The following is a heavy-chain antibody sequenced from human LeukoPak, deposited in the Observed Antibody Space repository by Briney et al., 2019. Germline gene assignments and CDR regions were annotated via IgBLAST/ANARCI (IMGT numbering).Heavy chain of an antibody. Sequence: PGGSLRLSCAASGFTFSSYGMHWVRQAPGKGLEWVTFIRYDGSNKYYADSVKGRFTISRDNSKNTLYLEMNSLRAEDTAVYYCAKSPVIDGYTGYDYFDYWGQGTLVTVSS. V-gene: IGHV3-30*02. J-gene: IGHJ4*02. D-gene: IGHD5-12*01. CDR2: IRYDGSNK. CDR1: GFTFSSYG. CDR3: AKSPVIDGYTGYDYFDY.